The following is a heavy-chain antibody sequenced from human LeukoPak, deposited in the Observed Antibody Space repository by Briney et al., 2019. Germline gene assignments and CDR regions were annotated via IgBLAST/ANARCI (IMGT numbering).Heavy chain of an antibody. J-gene: IGHJ4*02. Sequence: SETLSLTCGVYGGSFSGYYWSWIRQPPGKGPEWIGEISNSGSTNYNPSLKSRVTISVDTSKNQFSLKLSSVTAADTAVYYCVRDIAAAGGFDYWGQGTLVTVSS. V-gene: IGHV4-34*01. D-gene: IGHD6-13*01. CDR1: GGSFSGYY. CDR2: ISNSGST. CDR3: VRDIAAAGGFDY.